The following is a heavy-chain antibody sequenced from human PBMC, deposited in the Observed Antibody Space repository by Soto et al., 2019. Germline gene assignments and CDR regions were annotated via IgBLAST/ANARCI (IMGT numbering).Heavy chain of an antibody. CDR2: IYHSGST. CDR3: ARALDFWSAYFDY. D-gene: IGHD3-3*01. V-gene: IGHV4-30-2*01. J-gene: IGHJ4*02. Sequence: SETQSLTCTVSGVSVSSGRHSWNWIRQPPGKGLEWIGYIYHSGSTYYNPSLKSRVTISRDNSKNTLYLQMNSLRTEDTAVYYCARALDFWSAYFDYWGQGSLVTVSS. CDR1: GVSVSSGRHS.